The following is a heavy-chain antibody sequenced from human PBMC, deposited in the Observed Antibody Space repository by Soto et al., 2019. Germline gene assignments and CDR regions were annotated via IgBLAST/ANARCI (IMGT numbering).Heavy chain of an antibody. CDR3: ARHPLEGHWFDP. Sequence: QLQLQESGSGLVRPSQTLSLTCAVSGGSISSGGYSWNWIRQPPGKGLEWIGYIYHSGSTLYNPSLMSRVTISVDKSKNQFSLKLSSVTAADTAVHYFARHPLEGHWFDPWGQRYLVTVS. CDR1: GGSISSGGYS. V-gene: IGHV4-30-2*01. J-gene: IGHJ5*02. CDR2: IYHSGST.